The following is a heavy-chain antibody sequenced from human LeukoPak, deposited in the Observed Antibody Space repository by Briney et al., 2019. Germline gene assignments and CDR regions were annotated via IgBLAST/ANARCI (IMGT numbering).Heavy chain of an antibody. CDR2: ISYDGSNK. V-gene: IGHV3-30-3*01. J-gene: IGHJ4*02. Sequence: GSLRLSCAASGFTFSSYAMHWVRQAPGKGLEWVAVISYDGSNKYHADSVKGRFTISRDNSKNTLYLQMNSLRAEDTAVYYCAREYSLYYDILTGYSYWGQGTLVTVSS. CDR3: AREYSLYYDILTGYSY. CDR1: GFTFSSYA. D-gene: IGHD3-9*01.